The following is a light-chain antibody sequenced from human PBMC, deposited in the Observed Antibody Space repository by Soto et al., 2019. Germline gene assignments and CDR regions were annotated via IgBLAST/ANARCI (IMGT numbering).Light chain of an antibody. CDR2: RVS. V-gene: IGKV1-39*01. J-gene: IGKJ3*01. CDR3: QQRYSTPRT. Sequence: DIQVTQSPSSLSASVGDRVTITCRASQTIFNYLNWYQQKPGKAPKLLIYRVSSLQSGVPTRFTGSGSGTDFTLSISSLQPEDFATYYCQQRYSTPRTFGPGTKVNIK. CDR1: QTIFNY.